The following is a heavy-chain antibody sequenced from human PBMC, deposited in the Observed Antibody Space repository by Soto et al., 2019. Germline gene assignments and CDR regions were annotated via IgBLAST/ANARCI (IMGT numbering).Heavy chain of an antibody. CDR3: ATEGIVVSGSLYSDMDV. CDR1: EFTFSTSG. J-gene: IGHJ6*02. V-gene: IGHV3-30*03. Sequence: QVQLVESGGGVVQPGRSLRLSCAASEFTFSTSGMHWVRQAPGKGLEWVAVISDDGSSRYYADSVKGRFTISRDNSKNTLYLQTNSLSAEDTAVYFCATEGIVVSGSLYSDMDVWGQGTTVTVSS. D-gene: IGHD6-19*01. CDR2: ISDDGSSR.